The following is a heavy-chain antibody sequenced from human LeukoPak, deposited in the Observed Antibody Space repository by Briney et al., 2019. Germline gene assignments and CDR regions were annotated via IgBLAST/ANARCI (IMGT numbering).Heavy chain of an antibody. CDR1: GYTFTSYY. Sequence: AAVKVSCTASGYTFTSYYMHWVRQAPAQGLEWMGIINPSGGSTSYAQKFQGRVTMTRATSTSTVYMELSSLRSEDTAVYYCARDGGVVVVPGAFDYWGQGTLVTVSS. V-gene: IGHV1-46*01. D-gene: IGHD2-2*01. CDR3: ARDGGVVVVPGAFDY. J-gene: IGHJ4*02. CDR2: INPSGGST.